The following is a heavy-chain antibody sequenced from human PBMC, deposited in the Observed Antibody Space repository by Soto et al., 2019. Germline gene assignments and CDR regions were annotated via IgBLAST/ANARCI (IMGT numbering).Heavy chain of an antibody. Sequence: SETLSLTCTVSGGSISSSSYYWGWIRQPPGKGLEWIGSIYYSGSTYYNPSLKSRVTISVDTSKNQFSLKLSSVTAADTVVYYCAREGRYYDSSGYYYYYYGMDVWGQGTTVTVSS. J-gene: IGHJ6*02. CDR1: GGSISSSSYY. D-gene: IGHD3-22*01. CDR3: AREGRYYDSSGYYYYYYGMDV. V-gene: IGHV4-39*07. CDR2: IYYSGST.